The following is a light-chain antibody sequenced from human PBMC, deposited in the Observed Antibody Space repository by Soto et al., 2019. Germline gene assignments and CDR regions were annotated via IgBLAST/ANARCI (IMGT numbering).Light chain of an antibody. CDR1: SSNIGAGYD. Sequence: QSALTQPPSVSGAPGQRGTISCTWGSSNIGAGYDVHGYQQLPGTAPKRLIYGNSNRPSGVPDRFSGSKSGTSASLAITGLQAEDEADYSCQSYDSSLSAWVFGGGTKLTVL. J-gene: IGLJ3*02. CDR3: QSYDSSLSAWV. V-gene: IGLV1-40*01. CDR2: GNS.